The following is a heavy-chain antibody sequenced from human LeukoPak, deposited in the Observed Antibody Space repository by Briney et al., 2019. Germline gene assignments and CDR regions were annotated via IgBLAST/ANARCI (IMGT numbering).Heavy chain of an antibody. CDR2: IKPNSGGT. V-gene: IGHV1-2*02. CDR1: GYPFTGYY. Sequence: ASVKVSCKASGYPFTGYYIHWVRQAPGQGLEWMAWIKPNSGGTNYAQKFQGRVTVTRDTSISTAYMELSRLRSDDTAVYYCARGMEPLNLYYMDVWGKGTTVTVSS. CDR3: ARGMEPLNLYYMDV. D-gene: IGHD1-26*01. J-gene: IGHJ6*03.